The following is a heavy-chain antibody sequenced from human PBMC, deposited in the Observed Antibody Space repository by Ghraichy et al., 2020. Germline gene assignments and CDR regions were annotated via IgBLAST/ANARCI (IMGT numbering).Heavy chain of an antibody. D-gene: IGHD4-17*01. CDR3: AKGRNTVTAFVDY. Sequence: GGSLRLSCAASGFTFEDYAMHWVRQAPGKGLEWVSGISWNSGSMGYADSVKGRFTISRDNAKNSLYLQMNSLRAEDAALYYCAKGRNTVTAFVDYWGQGTQVTVSS. J-gene: IGHJ4*02. CDR1: GFTFEDYA. CDR2: ISWNSGSM. V-gene: IGHV3-9*01.